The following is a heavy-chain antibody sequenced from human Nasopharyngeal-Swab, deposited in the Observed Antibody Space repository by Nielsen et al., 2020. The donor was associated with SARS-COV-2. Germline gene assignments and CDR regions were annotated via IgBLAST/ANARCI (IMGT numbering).Heavy chain of an antibody. V-gene: IGHV3-30-3*01. CDR3: ARGPFYYFDY. Sequence: WIRQPPGKGLEWVAVISYDGSNKYYADSVKGRFTISRDNSKNTLYLQMNSLRAEDTAVYYCARGPFYYFDYWGQETLVTVSS. CDR2: ISYDGSNK. J-gene: IGHJ4*02.